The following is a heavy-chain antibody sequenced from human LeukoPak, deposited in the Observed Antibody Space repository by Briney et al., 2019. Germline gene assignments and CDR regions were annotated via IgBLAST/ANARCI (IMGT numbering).Heavy chain of an antibody. J-gene: IGHJ4*02. Sequence: HPGGSLRLSCAVSGFSFTNLWMSWVRQAPGRGLEWVANIHPEGNEKYHVESVKGRFTISRDNTKNLLFLQMNGLRVEDTAVYYCARGDAFSGDHWGQGTLVTVSS. CDR3: ARGDAFSGDH. V-gene: IGHV3-7*04. CDR2: IHPEGNEK. CDR1: GFSFTNLW.